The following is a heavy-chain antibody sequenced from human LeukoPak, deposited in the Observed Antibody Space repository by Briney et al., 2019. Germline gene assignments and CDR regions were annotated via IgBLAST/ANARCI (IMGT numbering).Heavy chain of an antibody. J-gene: IGHJ5*02. D-gene: IGHD2-8*01. Sequence: SETLSLTCSVSGGSISRGNCYWNWIRQPAGKGLEWTGRIFSDGHTNYNPSLKSRVTISTDTSKNQFSLTLTSVTAADTAIYYCAKDDLPRHFGVWTSFDPWGQRALVTVSS. CDR2: IFSDGHT. CDR3: AKDDLPRHFGVWTSFDP. CDR1: GGSISRGNCY. V-gene: IGHV4-61*02.